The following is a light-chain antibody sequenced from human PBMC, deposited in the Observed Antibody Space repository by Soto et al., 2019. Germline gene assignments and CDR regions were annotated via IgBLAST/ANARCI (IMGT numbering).Light chain of an antibody. CDR2: AAS. V-gene: IGKV1-39*01. CDR1: QSISSY. CDR3: QQSYSTPIT. J-gene: IGKJ5*01. Sequence: DIQMTQSPSSLSASVGDRVTIACRASQSISSYLNWYRQKPGKAPKLLILAASSLQSGVPSRFSVSGSGTDFTLTISSLQPEDFATYYCQQSYSTPITFGQGTRLEIK.